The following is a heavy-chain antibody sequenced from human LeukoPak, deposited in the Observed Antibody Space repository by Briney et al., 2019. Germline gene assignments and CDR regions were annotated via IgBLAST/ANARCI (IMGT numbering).Heavy chain of an antibody. V-gene: IGHV3-15*01. CDR3: AKRDAYFDF. CDR2: IKSKADGGTT. Sequence: GGSLRLSCAASGFGFTNALMSWVRQAPGKGLEWVGRIKSKADGGTTDYATPVKGRFTISRDDSKNTLYLQMNSLKTEDTAVYYCAKRDAYFDFWGQGTLVTVST. CDR1: GFGFTNAL. J-gene: IGHJ4*02.